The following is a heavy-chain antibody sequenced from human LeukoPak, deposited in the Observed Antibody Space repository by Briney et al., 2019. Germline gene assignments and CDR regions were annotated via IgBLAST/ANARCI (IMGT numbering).Heavy chain of an antibody. Sequence: GGSLRLSCAASGFTVSSNYMSWVRQAPGKGLEWVAVIYSGGSTYYADSVKGRFTISRDNSKNTLYLQMNSLRAEDTAVYYCSGGVTFGGVIVPFDYCGQGTLVTASS. CDR2: IYSGGST. CDR3: SGGVTFGGVIVPFDY. J-gene: IGHJ4*02. CDR1: GFTVSSNY. V-gene: IGHV3-66*01. D-gene: IGHD3-16*02.